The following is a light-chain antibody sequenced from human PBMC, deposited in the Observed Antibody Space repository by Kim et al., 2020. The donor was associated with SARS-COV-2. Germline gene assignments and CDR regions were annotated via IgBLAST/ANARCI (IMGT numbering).Light chain of an antibody. CDR2: LHSDGRH. CDR1: RGHAGYD. Sequence: ASVKLTCTMGRGHAGYDSAVHQQQPEKGPGYLMKLHSDGRHNKGDGMPDRFSGSSSGAARYLTIAGLQAEDDADYYWQAWGTGIQVFGGGTQLTVL. J-gene: IGLJ3*02. CDR3: QAWGTGIQV. V-gene: IGLV4-69*01.